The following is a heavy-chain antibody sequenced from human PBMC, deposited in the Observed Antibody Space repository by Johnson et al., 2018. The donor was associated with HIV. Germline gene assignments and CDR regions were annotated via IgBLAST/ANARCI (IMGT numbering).Heavy chain of an antibody. Sequence: VQLVESGGGLVQPGGSLKLSCAASGFTFSSYAMHWVRQAPGKGLEWVSVIYSGGSTYYADSVKGRFTISRDNSKNTLYLHMNSLRAEDTAVYYCARDGASCDSGGRLGAFDIWGQGTMVTVSS. D-gene: IGHD3-22*01. V-gene: IGHV3-53*01. CDR2: IYSGGST. J-gene: IGHJ3*02. CDR3: ARDGASCDSGGRLGAFDI. CDR1: GFTFSSYA.